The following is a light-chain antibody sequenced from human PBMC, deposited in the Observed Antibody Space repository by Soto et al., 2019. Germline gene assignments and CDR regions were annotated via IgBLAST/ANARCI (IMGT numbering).Light chain of an antibody. CDR1: QGISNY. J-gene: IGKJ2*01. Sequence: DIQMTQSPSSLSASVGDRVTITCRASQGISNYLAWYQQKPGKVPKLLIYAASTLQAGVPSRFSGSGSGTVVPLTISSLQPEDVATYYCQKYKSAPYTFGQGTKLEIK. CDR2: AAS. V-gene: IGKV1-27*01. CDR3: QKYKSAPYT.